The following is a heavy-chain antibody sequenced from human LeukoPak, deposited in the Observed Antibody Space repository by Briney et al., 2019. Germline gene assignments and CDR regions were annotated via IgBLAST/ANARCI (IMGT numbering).Heavy chain of an antibody. V-gene: IGHV4-34*01. CDR3: ARGPLYYYGSGSYLVYFDY. Sequence: PSETLSLTRAVYGGSFSGYYWSWIRQPPGKGLEWIGEINHSGSTNYNPSLKSRVTISVDTSKNQFSLKLSSVTAADTAVYYCARGPLYYYGSGSYLVYFDYWGQGTLVTVSS. J-gene: IGHJ4*02. CDR2: INHSGST. D-gene: IGHD3-10*01. CDR1: GGSFSGYY.